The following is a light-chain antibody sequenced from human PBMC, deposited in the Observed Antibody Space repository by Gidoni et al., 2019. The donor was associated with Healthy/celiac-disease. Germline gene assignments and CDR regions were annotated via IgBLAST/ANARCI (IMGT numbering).Light chain of an antibody. V-gene: IGKV1-39*01. J-gene: IGKJ1*01. Sequence: DIQMTQSPSSLSASVGDRVTITCRASQSISSYLNWYQQKPGKAPKLLIYAASSLQGGVPSRFSGSGSGTDFTLTISSLQPEDFATYYCQQNYSTPPTFGQGTKVEIK. CDR1: QSISSY. CDR3: QQNYSTPPT. CDR2: AAS.